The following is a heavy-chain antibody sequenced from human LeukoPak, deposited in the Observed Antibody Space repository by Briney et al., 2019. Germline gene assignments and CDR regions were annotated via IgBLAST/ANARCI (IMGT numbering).Heavy chain of an antibody. CDR1: GFTFSSYA. Sequence: GGSLRLSCAASGFTFSSYAMHWVRQAPGKGLEWVAVISYDGSNKYYADSVKGRFTISRDNSKNTLYLQMNSLRAEDTAVYYCASGNAIVAALAFPPHWGQGTLVTVSS. CDR2: ISYDGSNK. J-gene: IGHJ4*02. V-gene: IGHV3-30-3*01. D-gene: IGHD6-13*01. CDR3: ASGNAIVAALAFPPH.